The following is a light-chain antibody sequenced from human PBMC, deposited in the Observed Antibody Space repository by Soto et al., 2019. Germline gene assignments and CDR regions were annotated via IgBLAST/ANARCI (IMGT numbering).Light chain of an antibody. CDR3: QQRSNWPRT. Sequence: EIVMTQPPATLSVSTGERAALSCWASQSISSNLAWYQQKAGQAPRLLMYGASTRATGIPARFSGSGSGTEFTLTINILQSEDFAVYYCQQRSNWPRTLGQGTKVDIK. CDR2: GAS. J-gene: IGKJ1*01. CDR1: QSISSN. V-gene: IGKV3-15*01.